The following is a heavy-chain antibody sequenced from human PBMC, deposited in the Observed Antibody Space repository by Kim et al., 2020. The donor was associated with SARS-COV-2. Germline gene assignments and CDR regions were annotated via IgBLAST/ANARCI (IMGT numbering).Heavy chain of an antibody. CDR3: ARHGGSVGGYGLHNWFDP. Sequence: GESLKISCKGSGYSFTSYWISWVRQMPGKGLEWMGRIDPSDSYTNYSPSFQGHVTISADKSISTAYLQWSSLKASDTAMYYCARHGGSVGGYGLHNWFDPWGQGTLVTVSS. J-gene: IGHJ5*02. CDR1: GYSFTSYW. V-gene: IGHV5-10-1*01. CDR2: IDPSDSYT. D-gene: IGHD5-18*01.